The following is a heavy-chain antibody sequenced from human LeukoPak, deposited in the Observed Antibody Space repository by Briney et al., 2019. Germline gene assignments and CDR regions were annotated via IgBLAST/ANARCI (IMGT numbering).Heavy chain of an antibody. Sequence: GRSLRLSCAASGFTFSSYAMHWVRQAPGKGLEWLAVISYDGSNKYYADSVKGRFTISRDNSKNTLYLQMNNLRAEDTAVYYCAREGWPQFSAVAASYVGAFDIWGQGTMVTVSS. CDR1: GFTFSSYA. J-gene: IGHJ3*02. V-gene: IGHV3-30-3*01. D-gene: IGHD6-19*01. CDR3: AREGWPQFSAVAASYVGAFDI. CDR2: ISYDGSNK.